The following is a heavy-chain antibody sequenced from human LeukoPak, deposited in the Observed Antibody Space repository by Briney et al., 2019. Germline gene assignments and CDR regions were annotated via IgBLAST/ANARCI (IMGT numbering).Heavy chain of an antibody. CDR1: GFIFSSYE. Sequence: GGSLRLSCAASGFIFSSYEMNWVRQAPGKGLEWVSYISSSGSTIYYADSVKGRFTISRDNAKNSLYLQMNSLRAEDMAVYYCAELGITMIGGVWGKGTTVTISS. D-gene: IGHD3-10*02. V-gene: IGHV3-48*03. CDR2: ISSSGSTI. CDR3: AELGITMIGGV. J-gene: IGHJ6*04.